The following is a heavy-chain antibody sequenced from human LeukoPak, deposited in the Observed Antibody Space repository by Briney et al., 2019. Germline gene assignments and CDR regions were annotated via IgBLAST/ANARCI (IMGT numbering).Heavy chain of an antibody. V-gene: IGHV4-59*01. D-gene: IGHD1-1*01. CDR2: IYYSGSA. J-gene: IGHJ6*03. CDR1: GGSISSYY. CDR3: ARVSWFPGTSYYYMDV. Sequence: PSETLSLTCTVSGGSISSYYWSWIRQPPGKGLEWIGYIYYSGSANYNPSLKSRVTISVDTSKNKFSLKLSSVTAADTAVYYCARVSWFPGTSYYYMDVWGKGTTVTVSS.